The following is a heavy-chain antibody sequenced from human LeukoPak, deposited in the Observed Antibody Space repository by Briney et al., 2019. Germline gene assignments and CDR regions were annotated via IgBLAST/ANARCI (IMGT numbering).Heavy chain of an antibody. CDR3: ARGWRYYDFWSGYWERRKDYYGMEV. CDR1: GYTFTSYV. V-gene: IGHV1-8*01. D-gene: IGHD3-3*01. CDR2: MNPNNGNT. Sequence: ASVKVSCKPSGYTFTSYVINWVRQATGQGLEWMGWMNPNNGNTVYAQKFQGRVTMTRNTSISTAYMELSSLRSEDTAVYYCARGWRYYDFWSGYWERRKDYYGMEVWGPGTTVTVSS. J-gene: IGHJ6*02.